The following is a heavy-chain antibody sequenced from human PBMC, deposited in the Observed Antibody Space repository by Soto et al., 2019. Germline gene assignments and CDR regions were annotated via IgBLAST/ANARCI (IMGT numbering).Heavy chain of an antibody. V-gene: IGHV3-23*01. CDR1: GFTFSSYA. D-gene: IGHD3-10*01. CDR3: AVYGSGSYYSYYYYGMDV. Sequence: LRLSCAASGFTFSSYAMSWVRQAPGKGLEWVSAISGSGGSTYYADSVKGRFTISRDNSKNTLYLQMNSLRAEDTAVYYCAVYGSGSYYSYYYYGMDVWGQGTTVTVSS. CDR2: ISGSGGST. J-gene: IGHJ6*02.